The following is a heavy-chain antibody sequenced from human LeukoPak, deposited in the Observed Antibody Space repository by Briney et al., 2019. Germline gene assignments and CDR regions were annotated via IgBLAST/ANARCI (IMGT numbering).Heavy chain of an antibody. CDR3: ARSLPYGTTWYGRSDF. CDR1: GFPFNAYW. V-gene: IGHV3-7*03. D-gene: IGHD6-13*01. Sequence: GRSLRLSCAASGFPFNAYWMTWVRQAPGKGLEWVANIRQDGDTKYYVDSVKGRFTISRDNAMNSLYLQMNSLRAEDTAIYYCARSLPYGTTWYGRSDFWGQGTLVTVSS. CDR2: IRQDGDTK. J-gene: IGHJ4*02.